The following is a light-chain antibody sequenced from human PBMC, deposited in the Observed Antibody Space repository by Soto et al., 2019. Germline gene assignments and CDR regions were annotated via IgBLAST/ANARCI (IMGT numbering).Light chain of an antibody. CDR2: VNSDGSH. J-gene: IGLJ1*01. CDR1: SGHSNYA. CDR3: QTWATGSYV. V-gene: IGLV4-69*01. Sequence: QPVLTQSPSASASLGASVKLTCTLSSGHSNYAIAWHQQQSEKGPRYLMKVNSDGSHSKGDGIPDRFSGSSSGAECYLSISSLQSEDEADYYCQTWATGSYVFGTGTKLTVL.